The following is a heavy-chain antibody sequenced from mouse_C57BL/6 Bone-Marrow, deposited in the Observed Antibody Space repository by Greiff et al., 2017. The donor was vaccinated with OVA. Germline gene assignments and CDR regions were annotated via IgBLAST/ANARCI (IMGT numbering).Heavy chain of an antibody. Sequence: VKLVESGAELVRPGASVTLSCKASGYTFTDYEMHWVKQTPVHGLEWIGAIDPETGGTAYNQKFKGKAILTADKSSSTAYMELRSLTSEDSAVDYCTRDYGSSYDWYFDVWGTGTTVTVSS. CDR2: IDPETGGT. V-gene: IGHV1-15*01. CDR3: TRDYGSSYDWYFDV. CDR1: GYTFTDYE. D-gene: IGHD1-1*01. J-gene: IGHJ1*03.